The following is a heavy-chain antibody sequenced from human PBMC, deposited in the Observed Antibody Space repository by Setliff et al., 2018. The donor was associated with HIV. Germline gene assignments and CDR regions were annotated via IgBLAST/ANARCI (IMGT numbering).Heavy chain of an antibody. V-gene: IGHV4-4*07. CDR3: SREMKIGLAATGTSRYYYYMDV. J-gene: IGHJ6*03. Sequence: TSETLSLTCTVSGGSISGYYWNWVRQPAGKGLEWVGRIYTSGSTAYNPSLKSRVTISLDTSKNQFSLNISSVTAADTAVYYCSREMKIGLAATGTSRYYYYMDVWGKGTTVTVSS. CDR2: IYTSGST. D-gene: IGHD1-1*01. CDR1: GGSISGYY.